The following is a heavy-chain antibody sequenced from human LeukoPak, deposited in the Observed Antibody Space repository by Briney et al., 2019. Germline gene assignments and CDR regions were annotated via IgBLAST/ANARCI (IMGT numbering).Heavy chain of an antibody. D-gene: IGHD1-26*01. CDR2: ISYDGSNK. CDR3: ARRMSSGYYGMDV. Sequence: PGGSLRLSCAASGFTSSSYAMHWVRQAPGKGLEWVAVISYDGSNKYYADSVKGRFTISRDNSKNTLYLQMNSLRAEDTAVYYCARRMSSGYYGMDVWGQGTTVTVSS. J-gene: IGHJ6*02. CDR1: GFTSSSYA. V-gene: IGHV3-30*04.